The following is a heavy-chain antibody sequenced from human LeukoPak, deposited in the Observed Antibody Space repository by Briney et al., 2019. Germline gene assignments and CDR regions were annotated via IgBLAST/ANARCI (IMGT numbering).Heavy chain of an antibody. CDR2: ISGSGGST. Sequence: GGSLRLSCADSGFTFSSYAMSWVRQAPGKGLEWVSVISGSGGSTYYADSVKGRFTIPRDNSKNTLYLQMNSLRAEDTAVYYCAKDRVVSGIYFFDYWGQGTLVTVSS. CDR3: AKDRVVSGIYFFDY. CDR1: GFTFSSYA. J-gene: IGHJ4*02. D-gene: IGHD1-26*01. V-gene: IGHV3-23*01.